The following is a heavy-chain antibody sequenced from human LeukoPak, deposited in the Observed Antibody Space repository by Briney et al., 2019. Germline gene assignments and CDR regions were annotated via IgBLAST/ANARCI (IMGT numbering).Heavy chain of an antibody. V-gene: IGHV3-48*01. D-gene: IGHD6-13*01. CDR3: ARDRIAGANWFDP. J-gene: IGHJ5*02. CDR2: ISSSSSTI. Sequence: GGTLSLSCAVSGFSFSSYSMSWVRQAPGKGLEWVSYISSSSSTIYYAASVKGRFTISEDNAKNSFYLQMSILTPEDTAVYYGARDRIAGANWFDPWGQGTLVTVSS. CDR1: GFSFSSYS.